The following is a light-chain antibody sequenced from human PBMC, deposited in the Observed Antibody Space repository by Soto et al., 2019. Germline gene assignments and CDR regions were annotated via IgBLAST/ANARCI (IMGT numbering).Light chain of an antibody. CDR2: EVS. CDR3: SSYTSSGTYV. V-gene: IGLV2-14*01. CDR1: SSDVGGCNY. Sequence: QSVLTQPASVSGSPGQSITISCTGTSSDVGGCNYVSWYQQHPGKAPKLMIYEVSNRPSGVSNRFSASKSGNTASLTISGLQAEDETDYYCSSYTSSGTYVFGTGTKVTV. J-gene: IGLJ1*01.